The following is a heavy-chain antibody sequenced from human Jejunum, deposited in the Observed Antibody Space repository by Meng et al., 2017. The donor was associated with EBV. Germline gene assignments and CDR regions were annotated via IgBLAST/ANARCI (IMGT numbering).Heavy chain of an antibody. CDR2: IDGSGGDT. CDR3: AKEAHYDIVKGYWYRWFDP. J-gene: IGHJ5*02. V-gene: IGHV3-23*04. Sequence: EVHLVESGGGLVQPGGSRRLACAASGFTVNNYAMTWVRQAPRKGLEWVSSIDGSGGDTYYADSVKGRFTVSRDNSKNTLFLQMNSLRAEDRAVYYCAKEAHYDIVKGYWYRWFDPWGQGTLVTVSS. D-gene: IGHD3-9*01. CDR1: GFTVNNYA.